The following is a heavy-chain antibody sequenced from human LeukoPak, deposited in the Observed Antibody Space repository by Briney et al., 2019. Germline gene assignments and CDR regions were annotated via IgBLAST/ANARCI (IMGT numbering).Heavy chain of an antibody. CDR2: ISYDGSNK. D-gene: IGHD4-17*01. Sequence: AGGSLRLSCAASGFTFSSYAMHWVRQAPGKGLEWVAVISYDGSNKYYADSVKGRFTISRDNSKNTLYLQMNSLRAEDTAVYYCARLGTTVTTFDYWGQGTLVTVSS. CDR1: GFTFSSYA. CDR3: ARLGTTVTTFDY. J-gene: IGHJ4*02. V-gene: IGHV3-30*04.